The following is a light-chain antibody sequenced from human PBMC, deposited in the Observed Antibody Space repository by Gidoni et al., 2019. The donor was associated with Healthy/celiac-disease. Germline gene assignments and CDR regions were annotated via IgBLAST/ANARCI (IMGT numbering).Light chain of an antibody. CDR2: NAS. Sequence: DIQMTQSPSTLSASVGDRVTSTCRASQSISSWLAWYQQKPGKAPKLLIYNASSLESGVPSRFSGSGSGTELTLTISRLQPDDFATYYCQQYNSYSRTFXQXTKVEIK. J-gene: IGKJ1*01. V-gene: IGKV1-5*03. CDR3: QQYNSYSRT. CDR1: QSISSW.